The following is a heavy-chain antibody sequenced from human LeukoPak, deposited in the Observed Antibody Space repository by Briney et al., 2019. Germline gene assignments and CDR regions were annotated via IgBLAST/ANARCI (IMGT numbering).Heavy chain of an antibody. CDR1: GYTFTSYA. CDR3: ARSPRRITIPHHFDY. V-gene: IGHV1-3*01. CDR2: INAGNGNT. J-gene: IGHJ4*02. D-gene: IGHD3-3*01. Sequence: GASVKVSCKASGYTFTSYAMHWVRQAPGQRLEWMGWINAGNGNTKYSQKFQGRVTITRDTSASTAYMELSSLRSEDTAVYYCARSPRRITIPHHFDYWGQGTLVTVSS.